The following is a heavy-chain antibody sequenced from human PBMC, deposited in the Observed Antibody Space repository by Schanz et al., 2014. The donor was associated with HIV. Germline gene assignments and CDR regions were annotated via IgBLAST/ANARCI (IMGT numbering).Heavy chain of an antibody. Sequence: QEQLVESGGGVVQPGKSLRLSCAASGFNFRNFGMHWVRQAPGKGLEWVAVIWYDGTNIDYADSVKGRFTVSRDNSKNMLYLQMNSLRAEDTAVYYCAREYYSRNWNWFDPWGQGTLVTVSS. CDR1: GFNFRNFG. J-gene: IGHJ5*02. V-gene: IGHV3-33*01. CDR2: IWYDGTNI. D-gene: IGHD6-13*01. CDR3: AREYYSRNWNWFDP.